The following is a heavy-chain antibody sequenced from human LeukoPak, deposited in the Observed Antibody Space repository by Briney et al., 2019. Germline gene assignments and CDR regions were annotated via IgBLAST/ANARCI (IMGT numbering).Heavy chain of an antibody. V-gene: IGHV3-7*01. CDR3: AKGGHLDD. J-gene: IGHJ4*02. D-gene: IGHD1-26*01. CDR1: GLIVSGDY. Sequence: PGGSLRLSCAASGLIVSGDYITWVRQAPGKGLEWVANIKEDGSEKYYVDSVKGRFTISRDNAKNSLYLQMDSLRAEDTAVYYCAKGGHLDDWGQGTLVIVSS. CDR2: IKEDGSEK.